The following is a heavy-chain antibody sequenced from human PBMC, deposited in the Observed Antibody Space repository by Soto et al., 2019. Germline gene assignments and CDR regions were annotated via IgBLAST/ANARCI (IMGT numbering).Heavy chain of an antibody. J-gene: IGHJ5*02. Sequence: ASVKVSCKASGGTFSSYAITWMRQAPGRGLEWMGWIIAGNGNTRYSQKFQGRVTLTSDTSASTAYMDLSSLTSEDTAIYYCARAISGYVTWGQGTLVTVSS. CDR2: IIAGNGNT. CDR3: ARAISGYVT. V-gene: IGHV1-3*01. D-gene: IGHD3-22*01. CDR1: GGTFSSYA.